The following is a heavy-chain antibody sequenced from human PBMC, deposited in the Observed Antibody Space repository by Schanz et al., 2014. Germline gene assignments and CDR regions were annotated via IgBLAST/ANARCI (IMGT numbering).Heavy chain of an antibody. Sequence: QVQLQESGPGLVEPSQTLSLTCTVSGDSISSAYWSWIRQHPGKGLEWIGFIYYRGNTYYNPSLKSRVSISLDPSKTQFFLNLNSLTAADTAVYYCARGGFGEVSYFDYWGQGTLVTVSS. CDR3: ARGGFGEVSYFDY. CDR2: IYYRGNT. J-gene: IGHJ4*02. V-gene: IGHV4-31*03. CDR1: GDSISSAY. D-gene: IGHD3-10*01.